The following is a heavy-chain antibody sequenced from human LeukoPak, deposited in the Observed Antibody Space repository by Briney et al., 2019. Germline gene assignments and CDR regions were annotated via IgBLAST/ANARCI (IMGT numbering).Heavy chain of an antibody. CDR2: IGISSGNT. J-gene: IGHJ4*02. CDR3: ARDHNYAFDN. Sequence: GGSLRLSCPASGFTFIDYIITWFRQAPGKGLEWISYIGISSGNTKYADSVKGRFTISGDNAKNSLYLQMNSLRVEDTAVYYCARDHNYAFDNWGQGTLVTVSS. CDR1: GFTFIDYI. V-gene: IGHV3-11*06. D-gene: IGHD1-1*01.